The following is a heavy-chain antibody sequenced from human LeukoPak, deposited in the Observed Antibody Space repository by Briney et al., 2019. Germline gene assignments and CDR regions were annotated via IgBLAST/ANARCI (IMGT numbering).Heavy chain of an antibody. V-gene: IGHV1-8*01. CDR1: GYTFTSYD. D-gene: IGHD3-22*01. CDR2: MNPNSGNT. Sequence: ASVKVSCKASGYTFTSYDINWVRQATGQGLEWMGWMNPNSGNTGYAQKFQGRVTMTRNTSISTAYMELSRLRSDDTAVYYCARGYYDSSGVDYWGQGTLVTVSS. J-gene: IGHJ4*02. CDR3: ARGYYDSSGVDY.